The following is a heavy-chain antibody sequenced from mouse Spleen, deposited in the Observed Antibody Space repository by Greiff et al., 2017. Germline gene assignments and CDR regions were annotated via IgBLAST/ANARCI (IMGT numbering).Heavy chain of an antibody. CDR3: TIYYYPLYYAMDY. CDR2: IRLKSDNYAT. CDR1: GFTFSNYW. J-gene: IGHJ4*01. V-gene: IGHV6-3*01. D-gene: IGHD1-1*01. Sequence: EVKLQESGGGLVQPGGSMKLSCVASGFTFSNYWMNWVRQSPEKGLEWVAQIRLKSDNYATHYAESVKGRFTISRDDSKSSVYLQMNNLRAEDTGIYYCTIYYYPLYYAMDYWGQGTSVTVSS.